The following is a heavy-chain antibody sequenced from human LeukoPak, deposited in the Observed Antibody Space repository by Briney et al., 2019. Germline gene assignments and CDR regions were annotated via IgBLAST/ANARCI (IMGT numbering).Heavy chain of an antibody. CDR2: ISTYNGNT. D-gene: IGHD3-10*01. CDR1: GYTFISYS. Sequence: GASVKVSCKASGYTFISYSISWVRQAPGQGLEWMGWISTYNGNTNYAQKLQGRVTMTTDTSTSTAYMELRSLRSDDTAVYYCARDYYVSGSYYPDYWGQGTLVTVSS. J-gene: IGHJ4*02. CDR3: ARDYYVSGSYYPDY. V-gene: IGHV1-18*01.